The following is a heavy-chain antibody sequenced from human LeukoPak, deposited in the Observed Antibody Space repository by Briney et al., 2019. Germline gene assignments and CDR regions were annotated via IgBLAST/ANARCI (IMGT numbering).Heavy chain of an antibody. Sequence: ASVKVSCKASGYTFTGCYMHWVRQAPGQGLEWMGWINPNSGGTNYAQNFQGRVTMTRDTSISTAYMELSRLRSDDTAVYYCAREYCGGDCYSAFDIWGQGTMVTVSS. CDR1: GYTFTGCY. J-gene: IGHJ3*02. CDR3: AREYCGGDCYSAFDI. CDR2: INPNSGGT. D-gene: IGHD2-21*02. V-gene: IGHV1-2*02.